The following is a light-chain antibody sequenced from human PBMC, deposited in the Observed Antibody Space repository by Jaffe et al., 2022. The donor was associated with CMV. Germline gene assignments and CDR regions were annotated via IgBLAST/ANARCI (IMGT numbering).Light chain of an antibody. CDR3: QQTYTTLWT. Sequence: DIPMTQSPSSLSASVGDRVTITCRASENVNTYLNWYQQKPGKAPKLLIYSASKLQTGVPSRFSGSGAATQFTLTISSLQPEDFATYYCQQTYTTLWTFGHGTKVEVK. CDR1: ENVNTY. CDR2: SAS. V-gene: IGKV1-39*01. J-gene: IGKJ1*01.